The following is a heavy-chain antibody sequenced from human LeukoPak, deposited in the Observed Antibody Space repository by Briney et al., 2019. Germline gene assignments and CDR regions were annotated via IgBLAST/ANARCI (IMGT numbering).Heavy chain of an antibody. V-gene: IGHV1-69*05. J-gene: IGHJ4*02. Sequence: SVKVSCKASGGTFSSYAISWVRQAPGQGLEWMGGIIPIFGTANYAQKFRGRITMTTDESSSTVYMELTSLISGDTAVYYCARDFSHAGLDFWGQGTLVSVSS. CDR3: ARDFSHAGLDF. D-gene: IGHD1-1*01. CDR2: IIPIFGTA. CDR1: GGTFSSYA.